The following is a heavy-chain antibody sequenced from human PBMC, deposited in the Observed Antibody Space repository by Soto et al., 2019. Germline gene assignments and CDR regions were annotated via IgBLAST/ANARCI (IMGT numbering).Heavy chain of an antibody. V-gene: IGHV3-23*01. D-gene: IGHD3-16*01. Sequence: HPGGSLRLSCAASGFTFSRYAMDWVRQAPGKGLEWVSAISGSGGKTYYADSVKGRFTISRDSSKNTLYLQMNSLRAEDTAVYYCAKDYDDLRYYFDYWGQGTLVTVSS. CDR2: ISGSGGKT. CDR1: GFTFSRYA. J-gene: IGHJ4*02. CDR3: AKDYDDLRYYFDY.